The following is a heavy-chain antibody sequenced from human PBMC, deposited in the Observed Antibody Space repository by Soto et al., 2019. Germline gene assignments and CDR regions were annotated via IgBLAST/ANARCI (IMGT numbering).Heavy chain of an antibody. V-gene: IGHV3-30*18. J-gene: IGHJ5*02. CDR1: GFTFSSYG. CDR3: AKSYDWFDP. CDR2: ISYDGSNK. Sequence: PGGSLRLSCAASGFTFSSYGMHRVRQAPGKGLEWVAVISYDGSNKYYADSVKGRFTISRDNSKNTLYLQMNSLRAEDTAVYYCAKSYDWFDPWGQGTLVTVSS. D-gene: IGHD1-26*01.